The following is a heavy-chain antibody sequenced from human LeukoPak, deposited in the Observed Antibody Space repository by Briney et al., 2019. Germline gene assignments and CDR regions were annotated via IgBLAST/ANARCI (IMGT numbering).Heavy chain of an antibody. CDR3: ARLRDGYNNLSPFVY. D-gene: IGHD5-24*01. J-gene: IGHJ4*02. CDR2: MYYSGST. CDR1: GGSISSSTYY. Sequence: SETLSLTCTVSGGSISSSTYYWGWIRQPPGKGLEWIGCMYYSGSTYSNSYLKVPVTMFVATSKNHFSLKLISVTAAATAAYYCARLRDGYNNLSPFVYWGQGTLVSVSS. V-gene: IGHV4-39*02.